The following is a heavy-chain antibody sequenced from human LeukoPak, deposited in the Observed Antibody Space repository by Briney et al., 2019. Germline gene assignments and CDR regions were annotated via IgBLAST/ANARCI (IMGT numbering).Heavy chain of an antibody. J-gene: IGHJ4*02. CDR3: ARGYSYGYFDY. D-gene: IGHD5-18*01. CDR2: IYSGGST. V-gene: IGHV3-53*01. Sequence: GGSLRLSCAASGFTVSSNYMSWVRQAPGKGLEWVSVIYSGGSTYYADSVKGRFTISRDNSKNTLYLQMNSLRAEDTAVYYCARGYSYGYFDYWAQGTLFTVSS. CDR1: GFTVSSNY.